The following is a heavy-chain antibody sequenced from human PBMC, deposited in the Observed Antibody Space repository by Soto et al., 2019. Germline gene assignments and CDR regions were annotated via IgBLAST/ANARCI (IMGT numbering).Heavy chain of an antibody. CDR1: GYTFTGHY. J-gene: IGHJ4*02. CDR2: IGPESGAT. CDR3: GRGRSGQIVVFY. V-gene: IGHV1-2*02. D-gene: IGHD1-26*01. Sequence: ASGNVSCKTSGYTFTGHYIHWVRQAPEQGPEWMGEIGPESGATRYAQKFRGRVTMARDTSITTVYMELNNLSPDDTAVYYCGRGRSGQIVVFYCGQLPPVPVSS.